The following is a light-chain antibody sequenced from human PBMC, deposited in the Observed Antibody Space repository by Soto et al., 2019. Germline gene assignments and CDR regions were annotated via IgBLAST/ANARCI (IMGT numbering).Light chain of an antibody. CDR1: QSLLHSNGYNY. CDR3: QQYNSYSWT. J-gene: IGKJ1*01. V-gene: IGKV2-28*01. CDR2: VGS. Sequence: DIVMTQSPLSLPVTPGEPASISCRSSQSLLHSNGYNYLDWYLQKPGQSPQLLVYVGSNRSSGVPDRFSGSGSGTEFTLTISSLQPDDFATYYCQQYNSYSWTFGQGTKVDIK.